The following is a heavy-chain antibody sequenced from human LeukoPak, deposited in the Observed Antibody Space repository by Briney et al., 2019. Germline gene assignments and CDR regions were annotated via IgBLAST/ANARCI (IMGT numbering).Heavy chain of an antibody. J-gene: IGHJ5*02. V-gene: IGHV4-59*12. CDR1: DDSISGYY. Sequence: SVTLSLTCTVSDDSISGYYWSWVRQPPGKGLEWIGYIYYSGSTNYNPSLKSRVTILVDTSKNQFSLKLSSVTAADTAVYYCARGGLPRENWFDPWGQGTLVTVSS. CDR3: ARGGLPRENWFDP. CDR2: IYYSGST. D-gene: IGHD3/OR15-3a*01.